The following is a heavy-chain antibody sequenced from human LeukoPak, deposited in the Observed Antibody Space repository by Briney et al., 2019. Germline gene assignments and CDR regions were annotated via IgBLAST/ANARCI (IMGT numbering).Heavy chain of an antibody. CDR1: GGTFGSYS. V-gene: IGHV1-69*05. CDR3: ARDVADESSGYYSS. J-gene: IGHJ4*02. CDR2: SIPLFGKA. Sequence: GASVKVSCKASGGTFGSYSVNWVRQAPGQGLEWMGGSIPLFGKANYAQKFQGRVTMTTDESTRTAFMELSGLTSQDTAVYYCARDVADESSGYYSSWGQGTVVIVSS. D-gene: IGHD3-22*01.